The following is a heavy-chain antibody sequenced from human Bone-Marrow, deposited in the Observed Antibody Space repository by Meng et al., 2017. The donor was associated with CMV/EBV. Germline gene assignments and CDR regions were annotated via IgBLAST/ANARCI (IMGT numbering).Heavy chain of an antibody. CDR1: GFTFSSYE. CDR3: ARDQAPLPAAMAYYYYGMDV. CDR2: ISSSGSTI. D-gene: IGHD2-2*01. V-gene: IGHV3-48*03. Sequence: GESLKISCAASGFTFSSYEMNWVRQAPGKGLEWVSYISSSGSTIYYADSVKGRFTISRDNAKNSLYLQMNSLRAEDTAVYYCARDQAPLPAAMAYYYYGMDVWGQGTTVTVSS. J-gene: IGHJ6*02.